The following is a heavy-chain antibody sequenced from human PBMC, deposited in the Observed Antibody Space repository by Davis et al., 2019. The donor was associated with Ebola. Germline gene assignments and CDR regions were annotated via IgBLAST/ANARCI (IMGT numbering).Heavy chain of an antibody. CDR2: TYYRSKWYN. Sequence: SQTLSLTCAISGDSVSSRSAAWNWIRQSPSRGLEWLGRTYYRSKWYNDYVVSVKSRITINPDTSKNQFSLQLNSVTPEDTAVYYCARVALATYGMDVWGQGTTVTVSS. D-gene: IGHD5-12*01. CDR3: ARVALATYGMDV. J-gene: IGHJ6*02. V-gene: IGHV6-1*01. CDR1: GDSVSSRSAA.